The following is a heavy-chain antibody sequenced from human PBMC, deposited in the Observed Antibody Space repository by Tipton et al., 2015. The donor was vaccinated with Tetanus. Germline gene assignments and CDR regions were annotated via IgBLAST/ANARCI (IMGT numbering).Heavy chain of an antibody. Sequence: TLSLTCTVSGGSVSRSSHYWTWIRQPPGKELEWVGYVYHSGSTNYHPSLKSRLTISVDTSKNQFSLNLRSVITADTAVYYCARGTGDYWGQGTLVTVSS. V-gene: IGHV4-61*01. CDR1: GGSVSRSSHY. J-gene: IGHJ4*02. CDR2: VYHSGST. CDR3: ARGTGDY. D-gene: IGHD1-14*01.